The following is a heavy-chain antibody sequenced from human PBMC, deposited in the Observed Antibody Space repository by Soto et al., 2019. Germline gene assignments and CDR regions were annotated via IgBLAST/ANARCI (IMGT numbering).Heavy chain of an antibody. CDR3: ATNLRYNWNDVFDY. J-gene: IGHJ4*02. CDR2: FDPEDGET. CDR1: GYTLTELS. Sequence: VASVKVSCKVSGYTLTELSMHWVRQAPGKGLEWMGGFDPEDGETIYAQKFQGRVTMTEDTSTDTAYMKLSSLRSEATAVYYCATNLRYNWNDVFDYWGQGTLVTVSS. D-gene: IGHD1-20*01. V-gene: IGHV1-24*01.